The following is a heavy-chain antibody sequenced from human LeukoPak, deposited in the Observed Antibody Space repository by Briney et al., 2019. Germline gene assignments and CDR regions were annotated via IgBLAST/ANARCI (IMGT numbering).Heavy chain of an antibody. Sequence: GGSLRLSCAASGFAFSAYEMNWVRQAPGKGLEWVSYIGGSDTTTYYADSVKGRFTISRDNARNSLYLQMNSLRAEDTALYYCSTLGHYFDSWGQGTLVTVSS. CDR3: STLGHYFDS. V-gene: IGHV3-48*03. CDR1: GFAFSAYE. CDR2: IGGSDTTT. J-gene: IGHJ4*02.